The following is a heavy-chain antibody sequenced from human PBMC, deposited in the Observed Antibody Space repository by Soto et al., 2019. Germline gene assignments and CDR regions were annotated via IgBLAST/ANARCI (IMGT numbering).Heavy chain of an antibody. CDR1: GYTFTTYV. Sequence: GASVKVSCKASGYTFTTYVMHWVRQAPGQRREWMGWINAGNGNTKYSQKFQGRVTITRDTSASTAYMELSSLRSEDTAVYYCARDRWELILDYWGQGTLVTVSS. D-gene: IGHD1-26*01. CDR2: INAGNGNT. CDR3: ARDRWELILDY. V-gene: IGHV1-3*01. J-gene: IGHJ4*02.